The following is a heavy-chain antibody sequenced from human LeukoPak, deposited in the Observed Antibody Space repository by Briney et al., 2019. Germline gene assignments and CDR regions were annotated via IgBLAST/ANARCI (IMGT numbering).Heavy chain of an antibody. CDR3: AKDWIQFNRVFDCFDS. D-gene: IGHD5-18*01. Sequence: GGSLRLSCATSGFPFETNAMSWVRQAPGKGLEWVATIGNTETFYADSVTGRFTISRDNSKNTVNLQMNRLRVEDTAMYYCAKDWIQFNRVFDCFDSWGQGTLVTVSS. J-gene: IGHJ4*02. CDR1: GFPFETNA. CDR2: IGNTET. V-gene: IGHV3-23*01.